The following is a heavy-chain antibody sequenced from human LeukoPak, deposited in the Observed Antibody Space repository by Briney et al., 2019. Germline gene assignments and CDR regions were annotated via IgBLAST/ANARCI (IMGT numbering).Heavy chain of an antibody. V-gene: IGHV4-34*01. CDR2: INHSGST. J-gene: IGHJ6*02. D-gene: IGHD4-17*01. CDR1: GGSFIGYY. CDR3: ARGRGRVTTFKDYYFVLDV. Sequence: SETLSLTCVVHGGSFIGYYWSWIRQPPGKGLEWIGEINHSGSTNYNPSLKSRVTMSADTSNNQLSLNVTSVTAADTAVYYCARGRGRVTTFKDYYFVLDVWGQGTTVTVSS.